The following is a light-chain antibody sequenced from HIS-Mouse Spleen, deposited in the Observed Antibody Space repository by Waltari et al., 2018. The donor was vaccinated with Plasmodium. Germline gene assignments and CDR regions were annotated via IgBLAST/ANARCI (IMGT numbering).Light chain of an antibody. CDR3: QQYNNWSFT. V-gene: IGKV3-15*01. CDR1: QSVSSN. J-gene: IGKJ3*01. CDR2: GAS. Sequence: EIVMTQSPATLSVSPGDRATLSCRASQSVSSNLAWYQQKPGQAPRRLIYGASTRATGIPARFSGSGSGTEFTLTISSRQSEDFAVYYCQQYNNWSFTFGPGTKVDIK.